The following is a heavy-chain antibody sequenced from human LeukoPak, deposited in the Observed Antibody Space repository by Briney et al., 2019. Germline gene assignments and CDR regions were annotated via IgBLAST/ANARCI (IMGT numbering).Heavy chain of an antibody. CDR2: ISAYNGNT. Sequence: GASVKVSCKASGYTFTSYGISWVRQAPGQGLEWMGWISAYNGNTNYAQKLQGRVTMTTDTSTSTAYMELRSLRSDDTAVYYCARDRRPSYYYDSKASAFDIWGQGTMVTVSS. D-gene: IGHD3-22*01. V-gene: IGHV1-18*01. CDR1: GYTFTSYG. J-gene: IGHJ3*02. CDR3: ARDRRPSYYYDSKASAFDI.